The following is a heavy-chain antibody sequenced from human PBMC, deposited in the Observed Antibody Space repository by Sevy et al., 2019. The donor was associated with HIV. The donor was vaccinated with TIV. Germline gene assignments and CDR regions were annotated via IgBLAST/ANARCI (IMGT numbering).Heavy chain of an antibody. CDR3: ARDRVSGSYSLFDY. D-gene: IGHD1-26*01. CDR2: IKQDGSEK. Sequence: GGSLRLSCAASGFTFSSYWMSWVRQAPGKGLEWVANIKQDGSEKYYVDSVKGRFTISRDNAKNSLYLQMNSLRAEDTALYYCARDRVSGSYSLFDYWGQGTLVTVSS. V-gene: IGHV3-7*01. J-gene: IGHJ4*02. CDR1: GFTFSSYW.